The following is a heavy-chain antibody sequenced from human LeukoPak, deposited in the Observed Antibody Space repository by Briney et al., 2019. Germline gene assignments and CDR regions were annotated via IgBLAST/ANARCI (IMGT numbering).Heavy chain of an antibody. CDR1: GDSVSNNTAA. CDR3: AGGSSAFDI. CDR2: TYYRSKWYT. V-gene: IGHV6-1*01. Sequence: SRTLSLTFAISGDSVSNNTAAWNWIRQSPSRGLEWLGSTYYRSKWYTESALSVNSRITINPDTSKNQFSLQLNSVTPEDTAVYYCAGGSSAFDIRGQGTMVTVSS. J-gene: IGHJ3*02.